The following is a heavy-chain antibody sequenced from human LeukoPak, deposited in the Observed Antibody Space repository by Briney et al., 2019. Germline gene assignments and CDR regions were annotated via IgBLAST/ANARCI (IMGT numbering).Heavy chain of an antibody. CDR2: IDSDGRIT. V-gene: IGHV3-74*01. J-gene: IGHJ4*02. CDR3: ARDYNWNPPDY. D-gene: IGHD1-1*01. CDR1: GFTFSSHW. Sequence: GGSLRLSCAASGFTFSSHWMHWVRQAPGKGLVWVPRIDSDGRITTYADSVKGRFTISRDNAKNTLYLQMNTLRDEDTAVYYCARDYNWNPPDYWGQGTLVTVSS.